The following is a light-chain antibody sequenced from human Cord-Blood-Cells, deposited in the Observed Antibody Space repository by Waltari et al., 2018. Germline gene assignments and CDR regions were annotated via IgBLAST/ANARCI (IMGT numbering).Light chain of an antibody. Sequence: IVLTQSPGTLSLSPGERATLSCRASQCVSSTYLAWYQQKPGQAPRLLIYGASSRATGIPDRFSGSGSGTDFALSISRLEPEDFAVYYGQEYGSSPPVTFGGGTKVEIK. J-gene: IGKJ4*01. CDR2: GAS. CDR3: QEYGSSPPVT. CDR1: QCVSSTY. V-gene: IGKV3-20*01.